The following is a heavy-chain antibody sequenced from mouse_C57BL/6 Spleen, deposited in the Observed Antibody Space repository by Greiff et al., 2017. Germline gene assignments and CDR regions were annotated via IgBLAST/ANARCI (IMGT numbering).Heavy chain of an antibody. J-gene: IGHJ3*01. CDR2: ISSGGDYI. CDR3: TREDYDYDGFAY. D-gene: IGHD2-4*01. V-gene: IGHV5-9-1*02. Sequence: EVKLMESGGGLVKPGGSLKLSCAASGFTFSSYAMSWVRQTPEKRLEWVAYISSGGDYIYYADTVKGRFTISRDNARNTLYLQMSSLKSEDTAMYYCTREDYDYDGFAYWGQGTLVTVSA. CDR1: GFTFSSYA.